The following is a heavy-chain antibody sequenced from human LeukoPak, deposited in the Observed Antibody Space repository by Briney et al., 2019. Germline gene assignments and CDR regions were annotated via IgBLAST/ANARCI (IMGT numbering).Heavy chain of an antibody. CDR2: ISGSGGST. Sequence: PGGSLRLSCAASGFTFSSYAMSWVRQAPGKGLEWVSAISGSGGSTYYADSVKGRFTISRGNSKNTLYLQMNSLRAEDTAVYYCAKRGNSSGWYGGTEFDYWGQGTLVTVSS. CDR3: AKRGNSSGWYGGTEFDY. D-gene: IGHD6-19*01. V-gene: IGHV3-23*01. CDR1: GFTFSSYA. J-gene: IGHJ4*02.